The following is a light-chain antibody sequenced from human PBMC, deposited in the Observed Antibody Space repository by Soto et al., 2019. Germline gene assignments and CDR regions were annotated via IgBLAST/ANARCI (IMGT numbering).Light chain of an antibody. J-gene: IGKJ1*01. CDR3: QQYNKWPQP. CDR2: GAA. Sequence: EIVMTQSPATLSVSPVVRATLSCRAGQTVNNHLARYQLKPGQAPRLLLYGAATWPTGIPATFRGSGSGTEFIPPISSLQSEDFAVYYCQQYNKWPQPFGQGTKVDIK. CDR1: QTVNNH. V-gene: IGKV3-15*01.